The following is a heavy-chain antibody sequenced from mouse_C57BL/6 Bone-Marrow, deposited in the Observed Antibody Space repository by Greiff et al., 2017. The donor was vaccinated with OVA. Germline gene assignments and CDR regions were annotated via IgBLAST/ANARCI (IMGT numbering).Heavy chain of an antibody. CDR3: ARKWLLLYFDY. CDR1: GFSLTSYG. CDR2: IWSGGST. D-gene: IGHD2-3*01. V-gene: IGHV2-2*01. J-gene: IGHJ2*01. Sequence: QVQLQQSGPGLVQPSQSLSITCTVSGFSLTSYGVHWVRQSPGKGLEWLGVIWSGGSTDYNAAFISRLSISKDNSKSQVFFKMNSLQADYTAIYYCARKWLLLYFDYWGQGTTLTVSS.